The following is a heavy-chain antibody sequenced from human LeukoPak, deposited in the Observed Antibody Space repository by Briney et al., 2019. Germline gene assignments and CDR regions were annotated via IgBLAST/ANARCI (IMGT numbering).Heavy chain of an antibody. CDR1: GFTFSSYA. D-gene: IGHD3-9*01. J-gene: IGHJ3*02. Sequence: TGGSLRLSCSASGFTFSSYAMHWVRQAPGKGLEYVSAISNDGARTYYADSVKGRFTISRDNSKNTLYLQMSSLRAEDTAVYYCVKSAGFDWLSPLDAFDIWGQGTMVTVSS. V-gene: IGHV3-64D*09. CDR3: VKSAGFDWLSPLDAFDI. CDR2: ISNDGART.